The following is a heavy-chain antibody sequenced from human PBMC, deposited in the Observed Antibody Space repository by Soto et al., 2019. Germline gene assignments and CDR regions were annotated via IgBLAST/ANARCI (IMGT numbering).Heavy chain of an antibody. CDR3: ARERPDGARLDP. Sequence: SETVSLTCTVSGGSISSYYWSWARQPPGKGLEWIGYIYYSGSTDYNPSLKSRVTISVDTSKNQFSLKLSSVTAADTAVYYCARERPDGARLDPWGQGTLVTVSS. CDR2: IYYSGST. D-gene: IGHD6-6*01. J-gene: IGHJ5*02. V-gene: IGHV4-59*12. CDR1: GGSISSYY.